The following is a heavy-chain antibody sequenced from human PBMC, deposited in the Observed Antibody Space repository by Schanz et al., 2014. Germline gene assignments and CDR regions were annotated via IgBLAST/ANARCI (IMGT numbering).Heavy chain of an antibody. D-gene: IGHD6-13*01. CDR3: ATASSPVREAGAGSSFHL. CDR1: TSIFNHAW. CDR2: IKSKTEGKTT. V-gene: IGHV3-15*01. Sequence: EVQLVESGGGLVKPGGSLRLSCAASTSIFNHAWMSWVRQAPGKGLESLGRIKSKTEGKTTDYAAPVKGKFSITRDDSQSTLYLQMNSLKIEDTAVYYCATASSPVREAGAGSSFHLWGQGTLVTVSP. J-gene: IGHJ5*02.